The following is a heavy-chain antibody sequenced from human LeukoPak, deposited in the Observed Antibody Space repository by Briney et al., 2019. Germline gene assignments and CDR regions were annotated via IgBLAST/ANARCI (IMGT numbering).Heavy chain of an antibody. CDR1: GFTFSSYG. CDR2: ISRSSTV. J-gene: IGHJ3*02. CDR3: ASVSGYYDSSGYFWRGAFDI. D-gene: IGHD3-22*01. V-gene: IGHV3-48*04. Sequence: GGSLRLSCAASGFTFSSYGFNWVRQAPGKGLEWVSFISRSSTVNHADSVKGRFTISRDNAKNSLYLQMNSLRAEDTAVYYCASVSGYYDSSGYFWRGAFDIWGQGTLVTVSS.